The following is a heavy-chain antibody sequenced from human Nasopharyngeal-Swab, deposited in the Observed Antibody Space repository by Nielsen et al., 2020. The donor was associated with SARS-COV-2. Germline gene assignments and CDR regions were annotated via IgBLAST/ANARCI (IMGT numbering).Heavy chain of an antibody. D-gene: IGHD3-9*01. V-gene: IGHV1-8*01. Sequence: ASVKVSCRASGYTFTSYDINWMRQATGQGLEWMGWMNPNTGNTGFAQKFQGRVTMTRDTSISTAYMEMSSLRSEDTAMYYCARGCVLTGPSCYYYGMDVWGQGTTVTVSS. J-gene: IGHJ6*02. CDR2: MNPNTGNT. CDR1: GYTFTSYD. CDR3: ARGCVLTGPSCYYYGMDV.